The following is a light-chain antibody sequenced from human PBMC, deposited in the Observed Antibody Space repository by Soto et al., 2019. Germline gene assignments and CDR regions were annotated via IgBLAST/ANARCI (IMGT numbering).Light chain of an antibody. J-gene: IGKJ1*01. Sequence: DIQLRQSLSLLSASIGARVPITRRASHDISTFLAWYQQKPGKAPKLLIYEASTLQSGVPSRFSGSGSGAEFTLTISGLLPEDFAAYHCQQYNSYSWTFGQGTKVDIK. V-gene: IGKV1-9*01. CDR3: QQYNSYSWT. CDR1: HDISTF. CDR2: EAS.